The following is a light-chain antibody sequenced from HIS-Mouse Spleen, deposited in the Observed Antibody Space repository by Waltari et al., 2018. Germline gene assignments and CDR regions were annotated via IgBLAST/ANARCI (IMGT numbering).Light chain of an antibody. J-gene: IGLJ2*01. V-gene: IGLV1-47*01. CDR1: SSNIGSNY. CDR3: AAWDDSLSGPV. Sequence: SVLTQPPSASGTPGQRVTISCSGSSSNIGSNYVYWYQQLPGTAPKLLIYRNNPRPSGVPARFSGSTSGTSASLAISGLRSEDEADYYCAAWDDSLSGPVFGGGTKLTVL. CDR2: RNN.